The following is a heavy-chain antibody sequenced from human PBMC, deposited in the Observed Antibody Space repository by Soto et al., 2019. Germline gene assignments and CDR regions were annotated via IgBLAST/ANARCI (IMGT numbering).Heavy chain of an antibody. J-gene: IGHJ4*02. CDR2: ISSSSSTI. Sequence: EVQLVESGGGLVQPGGSLRLSCAASGFTFSSYSMNWVRQAPGKGLEWVSYISSSSSTIYYADSVKGRFTISRDNAKNSLYLQMNSLRAEDMAVYYCARATYGDYVDYWGQGTLVTVSS. V-gene: IGHV3-48*01. D-gene: IGHD4-17*01. CDR1: GFTFSSYS. CDR3: ARATYGDYVDY.